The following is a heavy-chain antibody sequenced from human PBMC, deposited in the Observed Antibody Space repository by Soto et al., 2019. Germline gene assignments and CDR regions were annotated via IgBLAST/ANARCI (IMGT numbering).Heavy chain of an antibody. Sequence: EVQLVESGGGLVQPGGSLRLSCAASGFTFSRDSMGWVRQAPGKGLEWVASISSSGSFMNYADSVKGRFTISRDNAKNSLYLQMRSLKDEDTAVYYCARDPPSGTTLDWFDSWGQGTRVTVSS. CDR1: GFTFSRDS. CDR3: ARDPPSGTTLDWFDS. V-gene: IGHV3-21*01. D-gene: IGHD1-7*01. CDR2: ISSSGSFM. J-gene: IGHJ5*01.